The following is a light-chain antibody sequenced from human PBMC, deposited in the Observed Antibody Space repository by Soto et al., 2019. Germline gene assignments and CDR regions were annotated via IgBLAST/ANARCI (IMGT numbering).Light chain of an antibody. CDR3: QQSSSTPFT. CDR2: AAY. CDR1: QNIGNN. J-gene: IGKJ3*01. V-gene: IGKV1-39*01. Sequence: DIQMTQSPSSLSASVGDRVTISCRASQNIGNNLNWYQQKLGSAPTLLIYAAYRLESGVPSRFSGSGSGTEFTLTIDSLQPEDFATYFCQQSSSTPFTFGPGTKVDVK.